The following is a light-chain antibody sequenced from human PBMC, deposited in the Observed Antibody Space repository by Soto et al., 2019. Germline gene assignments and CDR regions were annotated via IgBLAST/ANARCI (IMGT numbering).Light chain of an antibody. CDR3: QQRSNWPLT. CDR2: DAS. V-gene: IGKV3-11*01. J-gene: IGKJ3*01. CDR1: QSVSSY. Sequence: EIVLTQSPATLSLSPVERATLSCRASQSVSSYLAWYQQKPGQAPRLLIYDASNRATGIPARFSGSGSGTDFTLTISSLEPEDFAVYYCQQRSNWPLTFGPGTKWIS.